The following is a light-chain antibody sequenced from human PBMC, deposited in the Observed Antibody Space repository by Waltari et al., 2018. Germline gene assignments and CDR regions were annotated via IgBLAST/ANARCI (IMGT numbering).Light chain of an antibody. J-gene: IGLJ3*02. CDR2: EDD. Sequence: NFMLTQPHSVSGSPGKTVTTSCTRSSGNISSNYVPWYQQRPGRAPTTVIFEDDQSPSGVPDRFSGSIDSSSNSASLSISGLKTEDEADYYCQSYDSNIQGVFGGGTKLTVL. V-gene: IGLV6-57*04. CDR1: SGNISSNY. CDR3: QSYDSNIQGV.